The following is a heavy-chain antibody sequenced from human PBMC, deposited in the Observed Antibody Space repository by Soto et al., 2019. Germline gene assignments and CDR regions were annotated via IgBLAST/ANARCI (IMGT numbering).Heavy chain of an antibody. CDR1: GYTFTNYG. V-gene: IGHV1-18*01. CDR3: ASDYDRWGEDWFDP. D-gene: IGHD3-16*01. J-gene: IGHJ5*02. Sequence: QVQLMQSGAEMKKPGASVKVSCKASGYTFTNYGISWVRQAPGQGLEWMGWISDFEGHVNYAQKFQGRVTLTIDTSTSTAYMELRSLTSDDAAIYYCASDYDRWGEDWFDPWGQGTLVTVSS. CDR2: ISDFEGHV.